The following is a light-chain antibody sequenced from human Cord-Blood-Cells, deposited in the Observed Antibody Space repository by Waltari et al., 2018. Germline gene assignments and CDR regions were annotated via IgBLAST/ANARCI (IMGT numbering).Light chain of an antibody. Sequence: QSALTQPASVSGSPGQSITISCTGTSSDVGSYNLVSWYQQHPGKAPKLMIYDVSKRPSGVSNRFSGSKSCNTASLTISGLQAEDEADYYCCSYAGSSTLVFGGGTKLTVL. CDR3: CSYAGSSTLV. V-gene: IGLV2-23*02. CDR2: DVS. CDR1: SSDVGSYNL. J-gene: IGLJ2*01.